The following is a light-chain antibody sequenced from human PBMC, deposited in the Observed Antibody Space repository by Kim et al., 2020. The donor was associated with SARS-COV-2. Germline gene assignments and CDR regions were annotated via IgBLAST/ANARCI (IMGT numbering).Light chain of an antibody. CDR2: DAS. V-gene: IGKV3-11*01. CDR1: QRVSNY. Sequence: PGKRATLSCSASQRVSNYLAWYQHKPGRAPRLLIYDASNRAPGVPARFSGSGYGTDFTLTISSLEPEDFAVYYCQQRSIWPQTFGQGTKVDIK. J-gene: IGKJ1*01. CDR3: QQRSIWPQT.